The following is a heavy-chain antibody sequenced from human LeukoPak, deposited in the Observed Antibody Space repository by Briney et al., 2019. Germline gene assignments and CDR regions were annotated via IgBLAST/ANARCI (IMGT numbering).Heavy chain of an antibody. CDR1: GGSINSGGYY. J-gene: IGHJ4*02. D-gene: IGHD2-15*01. CDR2: IYYSGST. Sequence: PSQTLSLTCTVSGGSINSGGYYWSWIRQHPGKGLEWIGYIYYSGSTYYNPSLKSRVTISVDTSKNQFSLKLSSVTAADTAVYYCARGWGSGGSWNFDYWGQGTLVTVSS. V-gene: IGHV4-31*03. CDR3: ARGWGSGGSWNFDY.